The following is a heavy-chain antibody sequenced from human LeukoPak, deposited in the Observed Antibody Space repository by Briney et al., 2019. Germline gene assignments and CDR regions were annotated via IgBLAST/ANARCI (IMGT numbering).Heavy chain of an antibody. D-gene: IGHD6-13*01. Sequence: GGSLRLSCAASGFTFSNAWMTWVRQAPGKGLEWVGLIKSKTDGRTTDYAAPVKGRFTISRDDSKNTLYLQMKSLKTEDTGVYYCTIEPPYSSSWYTYWGQGTLVTVSS. CDR3: TIEPPYSSSWYTY. CDR2: IKSKTDGRTT. V-gene: IGHV3-15*01. CDR1: GFTFSNAW. J-gene: IGHJ4*02.